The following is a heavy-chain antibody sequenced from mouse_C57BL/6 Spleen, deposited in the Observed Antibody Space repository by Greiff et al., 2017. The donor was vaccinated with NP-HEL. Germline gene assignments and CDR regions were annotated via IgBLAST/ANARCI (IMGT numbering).Heavy chain of an antibody. V-gene: IGHV5-6*01. CDR2: ISSGGSYT. CDR1: GFTFSSYG. D-gene: IGHD2-3*01. J-gene: IGHJ1*03. CDR3: ARRDGYYPYWYFDV. Sequence: DVHLVESGGDLVKPGGSLKLSCAASGFTFSSYGMSWVRQTPDKRLEWVATISSGGSYTYYPDSVKGRFTISRDNAKNTLYLQMSSLKSEDTAMYYCARRDGYYPYWYFDVWGTGTTVTVSS.